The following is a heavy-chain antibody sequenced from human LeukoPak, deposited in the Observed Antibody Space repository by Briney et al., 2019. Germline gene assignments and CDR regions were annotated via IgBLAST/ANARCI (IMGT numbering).Heavy chain of an antibody. J-gene: IGHJ5*02. V-gene: IGHV4-4*07. D-gene: IGHD6-19*01. CDR1: GGSISSYY. CDR2: IYTSGST. Sequence: SETLSLTCTVSGGSISSYYWSWIRQPAGKGLEWIGRIYTSGSTNYNPSLKSRVTMSVDTSKNQFSLKLSSVTAADTAVYYCARGKAVAGTGWFDPWGQGTLVTVSS. CDR3: ARGKAVAGTGWFDP.